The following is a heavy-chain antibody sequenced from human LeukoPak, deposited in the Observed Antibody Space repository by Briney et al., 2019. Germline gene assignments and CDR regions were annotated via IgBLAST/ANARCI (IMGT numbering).Heavy chain of an antibody. J-gene: IGHJ4*02. D-gene: IGHD2-21*01. CDR1: GFRFSSYA. CDR3: AKEFNRGLPDY. Sequence: GRSLRLSCAASGFRFSSYAMHWVRQAPGKGLEWVAVISYDGSNEYYADSVKGRFTISRDNSKNTLYLQMSSLRAEDTAVYYCAKEFNRGLPDYWGQGTLVTVPS. CDR2: ISYDGSNE. V-gene: IGHV3-30*04.